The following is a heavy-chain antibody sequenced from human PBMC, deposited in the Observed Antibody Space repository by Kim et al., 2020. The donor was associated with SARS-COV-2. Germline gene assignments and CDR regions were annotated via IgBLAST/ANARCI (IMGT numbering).Heavy chain of an antibody. CDR2: ISGSGCRT. CDR1: GFTFSSYA. J-gene: IGHJ6*02. CDR3: AKEWGSSSWFEVSYYYYGMDV. Sequence: GGSLRLSCAASGFTFSSYAMSWVRQAPGKGLELVSSISGSGCRTYYADSVNGRFTISRDTSKHTLYLQMNSLRAEDTAVYYCAKEWGSSSWFEVSYYYYGMDVWGQGTTVTVSS. V-gene: IGHV3-23*01. D-gene: IGHD6-13*01.